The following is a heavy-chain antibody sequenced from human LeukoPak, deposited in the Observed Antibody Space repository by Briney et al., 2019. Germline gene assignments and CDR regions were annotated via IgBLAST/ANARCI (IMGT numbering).Heavy chain of an antibody. CDR3: ARGDTGGYKLIY. J-gene: IGHJ4*02. V-gene: IGHV1-69*05. CDR1: GGTFSSYA. D-gene: IGHD5-24*01. Sequence: ASVKVSCKASGGTFSSYAISWVRQAPGQGLEWMGGIIPIFGTANYAQKFQGRVTMTRNTSISTAYMELSSLRSGDTAVYYCARGDTGGYKLIYWGQGTLVTVSS. CDR2: IIPIFGTA.